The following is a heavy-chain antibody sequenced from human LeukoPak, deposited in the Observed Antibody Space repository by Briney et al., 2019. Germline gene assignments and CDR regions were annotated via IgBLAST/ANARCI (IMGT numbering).Heavy chain of an antibody. Sequence: SETLSLICTVSGGSISSYYWSWIRQPAGKGLEWIGRMYTSGSTNYNPSLKSRVTMSVDTSKNQFSLKLSSVTAADTAVYYCARDRDGSGSYYTQYWYFDLWGRGTLVTVSS. D-gene: IGHD3-10*01. CDR1: GGSISSYY. CDR3: ARDRDGSGSYYTQYWYFDL. J-gene: IGHJ2*01. V-gene: IGHV4-4*07. CDR2: MYTSGST.